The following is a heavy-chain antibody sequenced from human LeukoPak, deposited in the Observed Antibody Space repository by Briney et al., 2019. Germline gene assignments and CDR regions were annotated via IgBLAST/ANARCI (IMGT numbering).Heavy chain of an antibody. CDR3: ATDGADHYDSSGYDRYFQH. CDR1: GFTFSSYS. CDR2: ISSSSSTI. V-gene: IGHV3-48*01. D-gene: IGHD3-22*01. Sequence: GGSLRLSCAASGFTFSSYSMNWVRQAPGKGLEWVSYISSSSSTIYYADSVKGRFTISRDNAKNSLYLQMNSLRAEDTAVYYCATDGADHYDSSGYDRYFQHWGQGTLVTVSS. J-gene: IGHJ1*01.